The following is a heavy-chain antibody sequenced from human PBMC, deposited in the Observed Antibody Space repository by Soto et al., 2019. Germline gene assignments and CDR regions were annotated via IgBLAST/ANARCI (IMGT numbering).Heavy chain of an antibody. CDR3: ARATDRFLDYYYGVDV. D-gene: IGHD1-1*01. J-gene: IGHJ6*02. CDR1: GGSISSSGYS. CDR2: IYHGGST. V-gene: IGHV4-30-2*01. Sequence: QLQLQESGSGLVKPSQTLSLTCGVSGGSISSSGYSWNWIRQPPGKGLEWIGYIYHGGSTYYNPSLESRVTIAVDRSKNEFSLKLASVTAADTAAYYCARATDRFLDYYYGVDVWGQGTTVTVSS.